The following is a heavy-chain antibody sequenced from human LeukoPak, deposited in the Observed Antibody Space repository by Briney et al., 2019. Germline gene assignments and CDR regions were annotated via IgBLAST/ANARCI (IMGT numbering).Heavy chain of an antibody. CDR3: ARRAGEYSHPYDY. J-gene: IGHJ4*02. Sequence: GGSLRLSCTASGFTVSSNSMSWCRQAPGKELNWVSFIYSGGNTHYSDSVKGRFTISRDNSKNTLYLQINSLRAEDTAVHYCARRAGEYSHPYDYWGQGTLVTVSS. V-gene: IGHV3-53*01. CDR2: IYSGGNT. CDR1: GFTVSSNS. D-gene: IGHD4-17*01.